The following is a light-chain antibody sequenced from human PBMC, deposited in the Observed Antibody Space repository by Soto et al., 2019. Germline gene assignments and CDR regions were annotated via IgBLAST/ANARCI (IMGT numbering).Light chain of an antibody. CDR3: AVWYDSLSGVV. J-gene: IGLJ2*01. CDR2: NDY. Sequence: QSVLAQPPSASGTPGQRVTISCSGSTSNVGSNLASWYQQLPGSAPKLLIYNDYERPSGVPDRFSGSKSGTSASLGISGLRSEDEDDYFCAVWYDSLSGVVFGGGTKLTVL. CDR1: TSNVGSNL. V-gene: IGLV1-47*02.